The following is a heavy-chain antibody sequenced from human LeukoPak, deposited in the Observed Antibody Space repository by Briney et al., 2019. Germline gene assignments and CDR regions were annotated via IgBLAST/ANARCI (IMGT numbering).Heavy chain of an antibody. Sequence: PGGSLRLSCAASGFTFNSHWMHWVRQAPGKGLVWVSRIDSDGSSTVYADSVKGRFTISRDNAKNSLYLQMNSLRAEDTAVYYCAELGITMIRGVWGKGTTVTISS. V-gene: IGHV3-74*01. J-gene: IGHJ6*04. CDR1: GFTFNSHW. CDR2: IDSDGSST. CDR3: AELGITMIRGV. D-gene: IGHD3-22*01.